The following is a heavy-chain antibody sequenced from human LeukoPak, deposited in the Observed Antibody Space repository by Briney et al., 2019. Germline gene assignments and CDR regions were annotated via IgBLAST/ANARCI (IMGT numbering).Heavy chain of an antibody. D-gene: IGHD3-9*01. CDR1: GGTYRRFS. CDR2: FIPMCGTT. CDR3: ATRGVNTDYYDIANNSYSQRYYFDF. Sequence: SVRVSCKARGGTYRRFSINCVRQAPGQGLEWGGGFIPMCGTTDYAQKFEGRVTITADESTSRAYMSLSSMRSEDTAVYYCATRGVNTDYYDIANNSYSQRYYFDFWGQGTLVTVSS. V-gene: IGHV1-69*13. J-gene: IGHJ4*02.